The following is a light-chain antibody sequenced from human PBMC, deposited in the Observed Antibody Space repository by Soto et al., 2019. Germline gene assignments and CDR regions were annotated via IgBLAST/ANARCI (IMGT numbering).Light chain of an antibody. CDR2: DVS. CDR3: SSYTTFSTVV. V-gene: IGLV2-14*03. CDR1: SSDVGDYDY. Sequence: QSVLTQPASVSGSPGQSITISCTGTSSDVGDYDYVSWYQQHPGKAPKLIIFDVSDRPSGVSNRFSGSKSGNTASLTISGLQAEDEADYYCSSYTTFSTVVFGGGTKLTVL. J-gene: IGLJ3*02.